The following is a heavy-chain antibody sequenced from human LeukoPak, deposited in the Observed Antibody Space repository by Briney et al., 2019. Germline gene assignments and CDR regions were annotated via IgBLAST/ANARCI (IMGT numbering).Heavy chain of an antibody. J-gene: IGHJ4*02. CDR3: ARDSRPYYYDSSGYYVPYYFDY. CDR2: IYTSGST. Sequence: SETLSLTCTVSGGSISSYYWSWIRQAAGKGLEWIGRIYTSGSTNYNPSLKSRVTMSVDTSKNQFSLKLSSVTAADTAVYYCARDSRPYYYDSSGYYVPYYFDYWGQGTLVTVSS. CDR1: GGSISSYY. V-gene: IGHV4-4*07. D-gene: IGHD3-22*01.